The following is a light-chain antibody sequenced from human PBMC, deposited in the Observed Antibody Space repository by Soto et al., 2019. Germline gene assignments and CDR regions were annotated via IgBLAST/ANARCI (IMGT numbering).Light chain of an antibody. CDR1: SSNIGNNA. Sequence: QAVVTQPPSASGTPGQGVTVSCSGGSSNIGNNAVNWYQQLPGTAPKLLIYSNNQRPSGVPDRFSGSKSGTSASLAISGLQSEDESHYFCATYDDGLSGVVFGTGTKLTVL. V-gene: IGLV1-44*01. CDR3: ATYDDGLSGVV. CDR2: SNN. J-gene: IGLJ2*01.